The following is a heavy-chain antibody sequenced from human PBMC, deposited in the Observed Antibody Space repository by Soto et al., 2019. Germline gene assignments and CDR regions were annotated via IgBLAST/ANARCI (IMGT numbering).Heavy chain of an antibody. V-gene: IGHV3-23*01. CDR1: GFTFSSYA. J-gene: IGHJ4*02. Sequence: PGGSLRLSCAASGFTFSSYAMSWVRQAPGKGLEWVSAISGSGGSTYYADSVKGRFTISRDNSKNTLYLQMNSLRAEDTAVYYCAASWFNMYSSGWYFDYWGQGTLVTVSS. CDR2: ISGSGGST. CDR3: AASWFNMYSSGWYFDY. D-gene: IGHD6-19*01.